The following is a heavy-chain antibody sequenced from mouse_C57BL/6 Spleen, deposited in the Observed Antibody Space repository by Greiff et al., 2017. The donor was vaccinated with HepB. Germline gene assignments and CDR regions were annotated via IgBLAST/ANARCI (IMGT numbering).Heavy chain of an antibody. CDR1: GFTFSSYA. Sequence: EVKLEESGGGLVKPGGSLKLSCAASGFTFSSYAMSWVRQTPEKRLEWVATISDGGSYTYYPDNVKGRFTISRDNAKNNLYLQMSHLKSEDTAMYYCARDLDPYFDYWGQGTTLTVSS. V-gene: IGHV5-4*01. CDR2: ISDGGSYT. CDR3: ARDLDPYFDY. J-gene: IGHJ2*01.